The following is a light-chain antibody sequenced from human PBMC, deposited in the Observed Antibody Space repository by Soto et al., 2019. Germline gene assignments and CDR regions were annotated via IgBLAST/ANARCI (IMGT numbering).Light chain of an antibody. J-gene: IGKJ2*01. CDR3: QQYHSTPYT. Sequence: DIVMTQSSDSLAVSLGERATINCKSSQTVLYSSTNKNYLSWHQLKPGQPPKLLIYWASTRESGVPDRFSGSGSGTDFTLTISSLQAEDVAVYYCQQYHSTPYTFGQGTKLEIK. V-gene: IGKV4-1*01. CDR2: WAS. CDR1: QTVLYSSTNKNY.